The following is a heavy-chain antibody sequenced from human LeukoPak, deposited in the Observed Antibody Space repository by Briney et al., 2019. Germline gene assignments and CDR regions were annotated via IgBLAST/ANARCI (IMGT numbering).Heavy chain of an antibody. J-gene: IGHJ4*02. V-gene: IGHV3-66*01. Sequence: GGSLRLSCAASGFTVSSNYMSWVRQAPGKGLEWVSVIYSGGSTYYADSVKGRFTISRDNARNSLYLQMNSLRAEDTAIYYCARTPTIITHFDYWGQGTLVTVSS. CDR3: ARTPTIITHFDY. D-gene: IGHD3-9*01. CDR1: GFTVSSNY. CDR2: IYSGGST.